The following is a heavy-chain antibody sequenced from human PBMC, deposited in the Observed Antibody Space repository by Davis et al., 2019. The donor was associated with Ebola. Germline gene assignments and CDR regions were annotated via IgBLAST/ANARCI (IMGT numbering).Heavy chain of an antibody. CDR2: IKSKTDGGTT. CDR3: TNDIAAVSDY. J-gene: IGHJ4*02. CDR1: GFTFTNAW. V-gene: IGHV3-15*01. D-gene: IGHD6-13*01. Sequence: GESLKISCVASGFTFTNAWMNWVRQAPGKGLEWVGRIKSKTDGGTTDYAAPVKGRFTISRDDSKNTLYLQMNSLKTEDTAVYYCTNDIAAVSDYWGQGTLVTVSS.